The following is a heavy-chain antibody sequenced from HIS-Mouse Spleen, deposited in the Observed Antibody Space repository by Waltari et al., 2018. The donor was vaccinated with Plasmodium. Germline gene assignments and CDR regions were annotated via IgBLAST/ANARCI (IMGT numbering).Heavy chain of an antibody. Sequence: EVQLVESGGGFVQPGGSLRLSCAASRFTFRSYDMHWVRKATGKGLEWVSAIGTAGDTYYPGSVKGRFTISRENAKNSLYLQMNSLRAGDTAVYYCARGRWNHAFDIWGQGTMVTVSS. CDR1: RFTFRSYD. V-gene: IGHV3-13*01. CDR2: IGTAGDT. J-gene: IGHJ3*02. CDR3: ARGRWNHAFDI. D-gene: IGHD1-1*01.